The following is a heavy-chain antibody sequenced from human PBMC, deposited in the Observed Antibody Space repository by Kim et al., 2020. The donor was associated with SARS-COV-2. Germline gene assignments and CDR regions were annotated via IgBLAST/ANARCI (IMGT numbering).Heavy chain of an antibody. CDR3: ARRLSIVVVVAASDY. D-gene: IGHD2-15*01. CDR2: ISYDGSNK. V-gene: IGHV3-30*04. J-gene: IGHJ4*02. CDR1: GFTFSSYA. Sequence: GGSLRLSCAASGFTFSSYAMHWVRQAPGKGLEWVAVISYDGSNKYYADSGKGRFTISRDNSKNTLYLQMNSLRAEDTAVYYCARRLSIVVVVAASDYWGQGTLVTVSS.